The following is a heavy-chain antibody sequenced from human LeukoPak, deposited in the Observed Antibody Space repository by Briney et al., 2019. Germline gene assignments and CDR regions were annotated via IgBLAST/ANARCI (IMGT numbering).Heavy chain of an antibody. CDR1: GGSISSTSYD. V-gene: IGHV4-61*09. CDR3: ARDRTYDSSGYSSYYFDY. Sequence: SETLSLTCTVSGGSISSTSYDWYWIRQPAGKGLEWIGHIYTSGSTNYNPSLKSRVTISVDTSKNQFSLKLTSVTAADTAVYYCARDRTYDSSGYSSYYFDYWGQGTLVTVSS. J-gene: IGHJ4*02. CDR2: IYTSGST. D-gene: IGHD3-22*01.